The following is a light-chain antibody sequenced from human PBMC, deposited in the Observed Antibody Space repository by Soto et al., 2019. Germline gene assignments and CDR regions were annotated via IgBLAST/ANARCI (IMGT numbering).Light chain of an antibody. CDR3: QSYDTRLSGRV. Sequence: QSVLTQPPSVSGAPGQRVTISCTGSSSNIGSGYDVHWYQHLPGTAPKVIIYGNTNRPSGVPDRFSGSKSGTSASLAITGLQAEDEADYYCQSYDTRLSGRVFGGGTKLTVL. CDR2: GNT. CDR1: SSNIGSGYD. V-gene: IGLV1-40*01. J-gene: IGLJ3*02.